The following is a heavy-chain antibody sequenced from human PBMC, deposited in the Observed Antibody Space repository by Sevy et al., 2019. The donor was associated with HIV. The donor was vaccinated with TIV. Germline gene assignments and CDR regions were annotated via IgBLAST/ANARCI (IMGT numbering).Heavy chain of an antibody. CDR3: AGNYYVSSDSRLA. CDR2: ISSTSNYI. J-gene: IGHJ5*02. Sequence: GGSLRLSCAASGFSFSDYSMNWVRQAPGKGLEWVSSISSTSNYIFYADSVRGRFTISRVNAKNSLYLQMNSLRAEDMAVYYCAGNYYVSSDSRLAWGQGTLVTVSS. CDR1: GFSFSDYS. D-gene: IGHD3-22*01. V-gene: IGHV3-21*01.